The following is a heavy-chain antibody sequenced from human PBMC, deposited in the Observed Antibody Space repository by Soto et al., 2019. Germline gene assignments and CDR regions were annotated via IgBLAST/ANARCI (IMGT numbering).Heavy chain of an antibody. Sequence: SVKVSCKASGGTFSSYAISWVRQAPGQGLEWMGGIIPIFGTANYAQKFQGGVTITADKSASTAYMELSSLRSEDTAVYYCARAGRITMIVVVSDYYYYGMDVWGQGTTVTVSS. J-gene: IGHJ6*02. CDR3: ARAGRITMIVVVSDYYYYGMDV. D-gene: IGHD3-22*01. CDR2: IIPIFGTA. CDR1: GGTFSSYA. V-gene: IGHV1-69*06.